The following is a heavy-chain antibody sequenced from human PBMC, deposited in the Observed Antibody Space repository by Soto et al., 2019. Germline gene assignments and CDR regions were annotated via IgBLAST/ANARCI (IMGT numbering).Heavy chain of an antibody. CDR2: IYYTGTT. Sequence: PSETLSLTCTVSGGSINSFYWTWIRQPPGKGLEWIGYIYYTGTTSYNPSLRSRVTISVDTSKNQFSLKVRSVTAADTAVYYCARVERYSSGWYPYWGQGTLVTAPQ. CDR3: ARVERYSSGWYPY. CDR1: GGSINSFY. D-gene: IGHD6-19*01. V-gene: IGHV4-59*01. J-gene: IGHJ4*02.